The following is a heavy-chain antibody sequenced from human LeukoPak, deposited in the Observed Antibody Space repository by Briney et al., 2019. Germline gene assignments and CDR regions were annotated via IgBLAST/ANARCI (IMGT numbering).Heavy chain of an antibody. CDR1: GYSISSGYY. D-gene: IGHD2-15*01. CDR3: ARVWRSGGSSASGGNYYYYYMDV. Sequence: SETLSLTCTVSGYSISSGYYWGWIRQPPGKGLEWIGSIYHSGSTYYNPSLKSRVTISVDTSKNQFSLKLSSVTAADTAVYYCARVWRSGGSSASGGNYYYYYMDVWGKGTTVTVSS. V-gene: IGHV4-38-2*02. CDR2: IYHSGST. J-gene: IGHJ6*03.